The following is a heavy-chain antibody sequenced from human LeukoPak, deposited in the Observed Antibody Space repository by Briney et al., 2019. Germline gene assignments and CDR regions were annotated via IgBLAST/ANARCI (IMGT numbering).Heavy chain of an antibody. V-gene: IGHV3-23*01. CDR2: ISGSGGST. J-gene: IGHJ6*03. Sequence: GGSLRLSCAASGFTFSSYAMSWVRQAPGKGLEWVSAISGSGGSTYYADSVKGRFTISRDNSKNTLYLQMNSLRAEDTAVYYCAKEGDYSPPYYYYYMDVWGKGTTVTVSS. CDR3: AKEGDYSPPYYYYYMDV. CDR1: GFTFSSYA. D-gene: IGHD4-11*01.